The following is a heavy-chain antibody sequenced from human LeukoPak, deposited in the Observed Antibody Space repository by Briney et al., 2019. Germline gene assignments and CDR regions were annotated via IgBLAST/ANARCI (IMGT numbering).Heavy chain of an antibody. D-gene: IGHD3-3*01. CDR2: IKQDGSEK. CDR3: ARVEYYDFWSGYY. CDR1: GFTVSSNY. V-gene: IGHV3-7*01. J-gene: IGHJ4*02. Sequence: GGSLRLSCAASGFTVSSNYMSWVRQAPGKGLEWVANIKQDGSEKYYVDSVKGRFTISRDNAKNSLYLQMSSLRAEDTAVYYCARVEYYDFWSGYYWGQGTLVTVSS.